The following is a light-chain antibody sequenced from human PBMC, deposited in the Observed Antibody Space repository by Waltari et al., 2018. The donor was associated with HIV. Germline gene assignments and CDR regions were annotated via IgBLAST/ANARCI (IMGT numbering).Light chain of an antibody. V-gene: IGLV3-21*01. J-gene: IGLJ1*01. CDR3: QVWDSGSDHV. CDR1: NIGNRD. Sequence: SYVLTQPPSISVAPGKTATITCDGRNIGNRDVHWYQQKQGHAPILVIFDDDDRPSGIPERFSGSNSDNTATLTINRVEVGDEGDYYGQVWDSGSDHVFGSGTTVTVL. CDR2: DDD.